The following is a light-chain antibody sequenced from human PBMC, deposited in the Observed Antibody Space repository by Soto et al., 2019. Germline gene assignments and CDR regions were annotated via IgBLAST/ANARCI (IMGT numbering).Light chain of an antibody. J-gene: IGLJ1*01. Sequence: QSVLTQPPSVSGGPGQRVTISCTGSSSNIGAGYDVHWYQQLPGAAPKLLIYGNSNRPSGVPDRFSGSKSGTSASLAITGLQAEDEADYYCQSYDSSLSGWVFGTGTKVTVL. V-gene: IGLV1-40*01. CDR3: QSYDSSLSGWV. CDR2: GNS. CDR1: SSNIGAGYD.